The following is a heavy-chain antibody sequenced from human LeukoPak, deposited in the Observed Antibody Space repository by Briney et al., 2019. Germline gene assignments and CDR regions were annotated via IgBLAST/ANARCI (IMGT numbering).Heavy chain of an antibody. D-gene: IGHD3-3*01. CDR2: IKSKTDGGTT. CDR3: TTESSGYYGFWSGYYYYFDY. V-gene: IGHV3-15*01. CDR1: GFTFSNAW. J-gene: IGHJ4*02. Sequence: GGSLRLSCAASGFTFSNAWMSWVRQAPGKGLEWVGRIKSKTDGGTTDYAAPVKGRFTISRDDSKNTLYLQMNSLKTEDTAVYYCTTESSGYYGFWSGYYYYFDYWGQGTLVTVSS.